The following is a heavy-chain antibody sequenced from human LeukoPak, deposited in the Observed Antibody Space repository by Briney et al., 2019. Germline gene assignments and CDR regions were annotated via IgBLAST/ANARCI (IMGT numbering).Heavy chain of an antibody. CDR1: GYSFTNYW. J-gene: IGHJ4*02. V-gene: IGHV5-51*01. D-gene: IGHD3/OR15-3a*01. CDR3: ARRAGRDWFFDY. CDR2: IYPGDSDT. Sequence: GESLKISCKGSGYSFTNYWIAWVRQMPGKGLEWMGIIYPGDSDTRYSPSFQGQVSISADKSISTAYLQWSSLKASDIAMYYCARRAGRDWFFDYWGQVTLVTVSS.